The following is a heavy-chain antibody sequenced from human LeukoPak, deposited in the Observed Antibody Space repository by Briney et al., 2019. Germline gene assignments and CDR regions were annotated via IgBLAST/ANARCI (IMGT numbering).Heavy chain of an antibody. CDR1: GGSFSGYY. Sequence: PSETLSLTCAVYGGSFSGYYWSWIRQPPGKGLEWSGEINHSGSTNYNPSLKSRVTISVDTSKNQFSLKLSSVTAADTAVYYCARAYNWNYANYYYYMDVWGKGTTVTVSS. V-gene: IGHV4-34*01. CDR3: ARAYNWNYANYYYYMDV. CDR2: INHSGST. D-gene: IGHD1-7*01. J-gene: IGHJ6*03.